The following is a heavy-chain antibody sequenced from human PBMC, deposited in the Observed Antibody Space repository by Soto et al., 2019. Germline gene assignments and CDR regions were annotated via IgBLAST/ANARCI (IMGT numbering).Heavy chain of an antibody. CDR2: MHANTGLT. V-gene: IGHV1-8*01. D-gene: IGHD3-10*01. Sequence: QVQLVQSGAEVKKPGASVKVSCKASGSTFSTLDLNWVRQALGQGLDWMGWMHANTGLTGHAQKFQGRLSMTRDTSISTAYMELSSLRADDTAVYYCARYIFGQGFISWGQGTLVTVSS. CDR3: ARYIFGQGFIS. J-gene: IGHJ4*02. CDR1: GSTFSTLD.